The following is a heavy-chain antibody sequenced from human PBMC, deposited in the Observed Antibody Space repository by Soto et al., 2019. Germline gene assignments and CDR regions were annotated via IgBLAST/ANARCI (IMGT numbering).Heavy chain of an antibody. CDR2: IYTSGST. CDR3: ARDSNDFWSGYLPNYYYYYGMDV. Sequence: NPSETLSLTCTVSGGSISSYYWSWIRQPAGKGLEWIGRIYTSGSTNYNPSLKSRVTMSVDTSKNQFSLKLSSVTAADTAVYYCARDSNDFWSGYLPNYYYYYGMDVWGQGTTVTVSS. V-gene: IGHV4-4*07. J-gene: IGHJ6*02. D-gene: IGHD3-3*01. CDR1: GGSISSYY.